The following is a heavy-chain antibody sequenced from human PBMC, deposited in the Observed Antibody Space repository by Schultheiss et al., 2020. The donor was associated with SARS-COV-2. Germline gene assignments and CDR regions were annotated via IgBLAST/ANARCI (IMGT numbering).Heavy chain of an antibody. J-gene: IGHJ4*02. V-gene: IGHV3-21*04. D-gene: IGHD5-12*01. CDR3: ARVQWGVATKKVDY. CDR1: GFTFSSYS. Sequence: GESLKISCAASGFTFSSYSMNWVRQAPGKGLEWVSSISSSSSYTNYADSVKGRFTISRDNAKNSLYLQMNSLRAEDTAVYYCARVQWGVATKKVDYWGQGTLVTVSS. CDR2: ISSSSSYT.